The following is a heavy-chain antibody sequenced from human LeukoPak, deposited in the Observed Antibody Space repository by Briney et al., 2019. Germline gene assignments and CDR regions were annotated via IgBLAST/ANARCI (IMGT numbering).Heavy chain of an antibody. CDR2: IIRYNGNT. Sequence: SVKVSCKASGYTFISYGTKWDRHPPGHGLEWIGSIIRYNGNTNYTQNLRGRVTMTRGTSTSTAYMELRSLRSDDTAVYYCARELGGAGSYFFPYYGMVVWGQGTTVTVSS. J-gene: IGHJ6*02. D-gene: IGHD3-10*01. V-gene: IGHV1-18*01. CDR1: GYTFISYG. CDR3: ARELGGAGSYFFPYYGMVV.